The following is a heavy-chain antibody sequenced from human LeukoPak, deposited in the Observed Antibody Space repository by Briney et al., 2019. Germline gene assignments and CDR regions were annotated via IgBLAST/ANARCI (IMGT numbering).Heavy chain of an antibody. D-gene: IGHD4-23*01. CDR3: ARDGYYGGSDGSYFDY. J-gene: IGHJ4*02. CDR1: GGTFSSYA. Sequence: SVKVSCKASGGTFSSYAISWVRQAPGQGLEWMGGIIPIFGTANYAQKFQGRVTITADESTSTAYMELSSLRSEDTAVYYCARDGYYGGSDGSYFDYWGQGTLVTVSS. V-gene: IGHV1-69*13. CDR2: IIPIFGTA.